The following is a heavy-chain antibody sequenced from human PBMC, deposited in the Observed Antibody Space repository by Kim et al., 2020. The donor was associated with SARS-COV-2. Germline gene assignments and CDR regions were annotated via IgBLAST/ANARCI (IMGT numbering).Heavy chain of an antibody. CDR2: IYYSGST. CDR1: GGSISSSSYY. D-gene: IGHD6-6*01. J-gene: IGHJ5*02. V-gene: IGHV4-39*01. Sequence: SETLSLTCTVSGGSISSSSYYWGWIRQPPGKGLEWIGSIYYSGSTYYNPSLKSRVTISVDTSKNQFSLKLSSVTAADTAVYYCARHSRSGPRIAARHDMFDPWGQGTLVTVSS. CDR3: ARHSRSGPRIAARHDMFDP.